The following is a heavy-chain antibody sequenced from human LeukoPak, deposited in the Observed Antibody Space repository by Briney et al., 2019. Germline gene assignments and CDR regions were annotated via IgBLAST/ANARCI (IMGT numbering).Heavy chain of an antibody. CDR1: GLTFSDFW. CDR2: VKGDGRTT. Sequence: GGSLRLSCAASGLTFSDFWMHWFRQPPGKGLVWVALVKGDGRTTIYADSVKGRFTISRDNAKNTLYLQMNSLRADDSGVYYCATGHSYGYDYWGQGVLVTVSS. J-gene: IGHJ4*02. D-gene: IGHD5-18*01. CDR3: ATGHSYGYDY. V-gene: IGHV3-74*01.